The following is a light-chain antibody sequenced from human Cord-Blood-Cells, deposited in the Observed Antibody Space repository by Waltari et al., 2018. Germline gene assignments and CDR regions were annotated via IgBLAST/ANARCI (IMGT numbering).Light chain of an antibody. J-gene: IGKJ1*01. Sequence: EIVLTQSPGTLSLSPGERATLSCRASQSVSSSYLAWYQQKPGQAPRLLIYGASSRATGIPDRFSSSGSGTDFTLTISRLEPEDCAVYYCQQYGSSPPTFGQGTKVEIK. CDR3: QQYGSSPPT. CDR2: GAS. V-gene: IGKV3-20*01. CDR1: QSVSSSY.